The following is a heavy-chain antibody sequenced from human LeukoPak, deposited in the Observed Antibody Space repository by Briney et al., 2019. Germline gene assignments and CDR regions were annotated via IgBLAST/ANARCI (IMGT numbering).Heavy chain of an antibody. Sequence: GGSLRLSCTASGFPFSDHYIDWVRQAPGKGLEWVGRSRPKANDYTTDFAASVRGRFTISRDDSKNLLYLQMNSLKSEDTAVYYCTRVLSIVGATIIGYWGQGTLVTVSS. CDR3: TRVLSIVGATIIGY. CDR2: SRPKANDYTT. CDR1: GFPFSDHY. D-gene: IGHD1-26*01. V-gene: IGHV3-72*01. J-gene: IGHJ4*02.